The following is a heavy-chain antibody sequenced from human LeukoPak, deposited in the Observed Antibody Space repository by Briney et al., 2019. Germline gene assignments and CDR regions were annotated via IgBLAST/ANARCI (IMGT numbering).Heavy chain of an antibody. D-gene: IGHD1/OR15-1a*01. V-gene: IGHV3-66*01. CDR1: EFTVSRNY. CDR2: VYSDGRT. J-gene: IGHJ4*02. CDR3: ARSNCNSCYLGVWYYFDY. Sequence: GGSLRLSCAVSEFTVSRNYMSWVRQAPGKGLEWVSVVYSDGRTYYADSVKGRFTISRDNLKNTLYLQMNSLRAEDTAVYYCARSNCNSCYLGVWYYFDYWGQGTLVTVSS.